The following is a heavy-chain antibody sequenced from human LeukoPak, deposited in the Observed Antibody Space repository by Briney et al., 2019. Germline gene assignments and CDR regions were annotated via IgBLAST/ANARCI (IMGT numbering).Heavy chain of an antibody. J-gene: IGHJ6*02. CDR2: MNPNSGST. CDR1: GYTFTSYD. CDR3: ARVRSYSSSWFSYYYYGMDV. D-gene: IGHD6-13*01. V-gene: IGHV1-8*01. Sequence: GASVKVSCKASGYTFTSYDIDWVRQATGQGLEWMGWMNPNSGSTGYAQKFQGRVTMTRNTSISTAYMELSSLRSEDTAVYYCARVRSYSSSWFSYYYYGMDVWGQGTTVTVSS.